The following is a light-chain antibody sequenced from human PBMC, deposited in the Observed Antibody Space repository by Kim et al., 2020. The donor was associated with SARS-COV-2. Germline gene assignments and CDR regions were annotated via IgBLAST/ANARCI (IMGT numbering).Light chain of an antibody. Sequence: GQRVSTSCSRRPSNTGPNRVNWYHQLPGTAPKLLIYGNDRRPSGVPDRFSGSKSGTSASLAISGLQSEDEADYYCAACDDSLTGYVFGTGTKVTVL. V-gene: IGLV1-44*01. CDR2: GND. J-gene: IGLJ1*01. CDR3: AACDDSLTGYV. CDR1: PSNTGPNR.